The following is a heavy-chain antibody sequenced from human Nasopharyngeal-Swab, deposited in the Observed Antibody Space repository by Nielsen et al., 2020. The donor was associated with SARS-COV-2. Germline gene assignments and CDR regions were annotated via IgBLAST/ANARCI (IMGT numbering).Heavy chain of an antibody. CDR2: ISTRSTYI. CDR3: ARDRVVQGVYYYGMDV. D-gene: IGHD3-10*01. V-gene: IGHV3-11*06. J-gene: IGHJ6*02. Sequence: WIRQPPGKGLEWVSSISTRSTYINYADSVKGRFTISRDNAKNSLYLQMNSLRAEDTAVYYCARDRVVQGVYYYGMDVWGQGTTVTVSS.